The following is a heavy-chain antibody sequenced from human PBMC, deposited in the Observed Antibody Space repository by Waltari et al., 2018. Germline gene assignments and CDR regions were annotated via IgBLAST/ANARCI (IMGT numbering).Heavy chain of an antibody. CDR2: IHTNPGNP. CDR1: GYTFTSYA. CDR3: ARDFTVLLWFRESENIYFDY. D-gene: IGHD3-10*01. V-gene: IGHV7-4-1*02. Sequence: QVQLVQSGSELKKPGASVKVSCKASGYTFTSYAMNWVRQAPGQGIGWMGWIHTNPGNPTYPQGFTGRFVFSLDTSVSTAYLQISSLKSEDTAVYYCARDFTVLLWFRESENIYFDYWGQGTLVTVSS. J-gene: IGHJ4*02.